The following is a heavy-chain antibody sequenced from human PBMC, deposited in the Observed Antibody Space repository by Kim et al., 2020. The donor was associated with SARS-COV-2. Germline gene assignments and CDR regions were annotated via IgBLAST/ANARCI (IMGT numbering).Heavy chain of an antibody. CDR1: GYTFTSYY. Sequence: ASVKVSCKASGYTFTSYYIHWVRQAPGQGLEWMGIINPSGGSTTYAQKFQGRVTMTRDTSTSTVYMELSSLRSEDTAVYYCARAFSNVLGYFDWLFPGIWGQGTTVTVSS. D-gene: IGHD3-9*01. J-gene: IGHJ6*02. CDR2: INPSGGST. V-gene: IGHV1-46*01. CDR3: ARAFSNVLGYFDWLFPGI.